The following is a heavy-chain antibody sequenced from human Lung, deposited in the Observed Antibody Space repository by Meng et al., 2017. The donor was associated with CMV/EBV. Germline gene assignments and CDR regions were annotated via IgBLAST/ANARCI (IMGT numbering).Heavy chain of an antibody. CDR3: ARHHHSPTFDY. J-gene: IGHJ4*02. V-gene: IGHV4-39*01. D-gene: IGHD1-14*01. CDR1: GGSSSSSSYY. Sequence: QRHMKWSGPGLVKPSESLSLTCTVSGGSSSSSSYYWAWIRQPPGEGLEWIGSVVYSGTTYYTSSLKSRVSISVDTSKNQFSLKLSSVTAADTAVYYCARHHHSPTFDYWGQGTLVTVSS. CDR2: VVYSGTT.